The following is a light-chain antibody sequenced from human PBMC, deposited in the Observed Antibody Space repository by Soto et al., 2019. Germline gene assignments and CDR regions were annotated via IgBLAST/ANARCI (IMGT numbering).Light chain of an antibody. CDR2: DAS. Sequence: PGETATLSCRASQSVSGYLAWYQQKTGQAPRLLIYDASNRATGIPARFSGSGSGTDFTLTISSLETEDFAVYYCQQRSNWPLTFGGGTKVDIK. J-gene: IGKJ4*01. V-gene: IGKV3-11*01. CDR3: QQRSNWPLT. CDR1: QSVSGY.